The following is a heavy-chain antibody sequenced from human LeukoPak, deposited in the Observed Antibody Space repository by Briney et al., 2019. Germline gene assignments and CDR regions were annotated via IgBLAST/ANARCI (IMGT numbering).Heavy chain of an antibody. CDR2: ISSSSSYI. D-gene: IGHD3-22*01. CDR3: ARDNQYYYDSCGND. CDR1: GFTFSSYS. J-gene: IGHJ4*02. Sequence: EAGGSLRLSCAASGFTFSSYSMNWVRQAPGKGLEWVSSISSSSSYIYYADSVKGRFTISRDNAKNSLYLQMNSLRAEDTAVYYCARDNQYYYDSCGNDWGQGTLVTVSS. V-gene: IGHV3-21*01.